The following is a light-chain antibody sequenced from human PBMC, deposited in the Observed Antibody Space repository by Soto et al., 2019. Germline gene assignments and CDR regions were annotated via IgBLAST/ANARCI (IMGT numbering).Light chain of an antibody. V-gene: IGKV3-20*01. CDR2: DAS. J-gene: IGKJ2*01. CDR1: QSIYTK. CDR3: QQYAGSLYT. Sequence: LTQSAGTVFLSNGEGATLSCRASQSIYTKLAWYQKKSGQAPRLLIYDASTRAYGIPDRFSGSGSGTDFSLTISRLEPEDFAVYYCQQYAGSLYTFAQGTKVDIK.